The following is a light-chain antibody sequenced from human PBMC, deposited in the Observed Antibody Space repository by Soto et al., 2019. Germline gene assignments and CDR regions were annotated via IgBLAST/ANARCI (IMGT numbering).Light chain of an antibody. CDR2: STS. V-gene: IGKV1-39*01. Sequence: DIQMTQSPSSLSASVGDRVTITCRANQSISNALNWYQRKPGKAPEFLIYSTSNLQSGVPSRFSGSGSGTDFTLTISSLQPEDFATYYCQQSYRTPYTFGQGTKLEIK. CDR3: QQSYRTPYT. J-gene: IGKJ2*01. CDR1: QSISNA.